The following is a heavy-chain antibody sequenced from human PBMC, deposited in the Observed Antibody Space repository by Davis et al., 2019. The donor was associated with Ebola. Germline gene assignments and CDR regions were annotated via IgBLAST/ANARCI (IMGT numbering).Heavy chain of an antibody. Sequence: GESLKISCAASGFTFSSYAMHWVRQAPGKGLEWVAVISYDGSNKYYADSVKGRFTISRDNSKNTLYLQMNSLRAEDTAVYYCAREKLGMGLFDYWGREPWSPSPQ. J-gene: IGHJ4*02. D-gene: IGHD6-13*01. CDR2: ISYDGSNK. CDR3: AREKLGMGLFDY. V-gene: IGHV3-30-3*01. CDR1: GFTFSSYA.